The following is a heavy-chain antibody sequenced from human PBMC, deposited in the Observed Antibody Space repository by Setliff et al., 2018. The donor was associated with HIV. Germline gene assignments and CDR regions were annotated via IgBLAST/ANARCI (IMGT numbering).Heavy chain of an antibody. J-gene: IGHJ4*02. V-gene: IGHV4-39*01. CDR3: AKTIGRYFDIFDN. CDR1: GGSISCTSYY. CDR2: ISSSGNT. Sequence: SETLSLTCTVSGGSISCTSYYWGWIRQPPGTGLEWIGSISSSGNTYYNPSLKSRVTTSVDTPKNQFSLKLNSVTAADTAVYYCAKTIGRYFDIFDNWGQGTLVTVSS. D-gene: IGHD3-9*01.